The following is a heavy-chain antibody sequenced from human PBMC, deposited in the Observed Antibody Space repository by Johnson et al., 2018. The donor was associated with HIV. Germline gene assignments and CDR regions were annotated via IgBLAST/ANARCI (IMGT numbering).Heavy chain of an antibody. CDR1: GFTVSSNY. V-gene: IGHV3-66*01. D-gene: IGHD1-26*01. CDR2: IYSGGST. Sequence: MLLVESGGGVVQPGGSLRLSCAASGFTVSSNYMSWVRQAPGKGLEWVSVIYSGGSTYYADSVKGRFTISRDNAKNSLYLQMNSLSAEDTAVYYCARDRTSQRWELLPDDAFDIWGQGTMVTVSS. CDR3: ARDRTSQRWELLPDDAFDI. J-gene: IGHJ3*02.